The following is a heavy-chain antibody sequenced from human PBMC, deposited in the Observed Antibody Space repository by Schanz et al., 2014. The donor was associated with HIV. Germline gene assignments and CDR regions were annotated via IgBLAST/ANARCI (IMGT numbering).Heavy chain of an antibody. D-gene: IGHD3-22*01. J-gene: IGHJ6*02. CDR2: ISYDGINK. CDR1: GFIFSDHF. CDR3: AKDRNYYESKYRGKGNYYYYYGMDV. V-gene: IGHV3-30*18. Sequence: QEQLVESGGGVVQPGRSLRLSCAASGFIFSDHFMGWVRQAPGKGLEWVALISYDGINKYYGDSVKGRFTISRDNSKNSLSLLIKSLRAEDAAVYYCAKDRNYYESKYRGKGNYYYYYGMDVWGQGTTVTVSS.